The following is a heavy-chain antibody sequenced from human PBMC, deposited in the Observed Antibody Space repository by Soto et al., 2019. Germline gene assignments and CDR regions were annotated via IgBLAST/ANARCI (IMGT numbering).Heavy chain of an antibody. J-gene: IGHJ6*02. V-gene: IGHV1-69*13. CDR1: GGTFSSYA. CDR2: IIPIFGTA. Sequence: ASVKVSCKASGGTFSSYAISWVRQAPGQGLEWMGGIIPIFGTANYAQKFQGRVTITADESTNTAYLQWSSLRASHTATYYCARQYAPYTYGMDVWGQGTTVTVSS. CDR3: ARQYAPYTYGMDV. D-gene: IGHD3-16*01.